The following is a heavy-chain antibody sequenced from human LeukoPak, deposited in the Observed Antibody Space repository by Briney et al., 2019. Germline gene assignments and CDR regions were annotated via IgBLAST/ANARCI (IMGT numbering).Heavy chain of an antibody. CDR2: IYYSGST. CDR1: GGSISSSSYY. J-gene: IGHJ4*02. CDR3: ARLLAESGSYYMVDY. Sequence: SETLSLTCTVSGGSISSSSYYWGWIRQPPGKGLEWIGSIYYSGSTYYNPSLKSRVTISVDTSKNQFSLKLSSVTAADTAVYYCARLLAESGSYYMVDYWGQGTLVTVSS. V-gene: IGHV4-39*01. D-gene: IGHD3-10*01.